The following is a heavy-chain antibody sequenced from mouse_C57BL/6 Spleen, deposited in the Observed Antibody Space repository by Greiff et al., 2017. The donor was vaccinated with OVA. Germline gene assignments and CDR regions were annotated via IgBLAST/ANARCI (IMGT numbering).Heavy chain of an antibody. D-gene: IGHD1-1*01. Sequence: VQLQQPGAELVKPGASVKLSCKASGYTFTSYWMHWVKQRPGQGLEWIGMIHPNSGSTNYNEKFKSKATLTVDKSSSTAYMQLSSLTSEDSAVYYCARIGSSFLYFDYWGQGTTLTVSS. V-gene: IGHV1-64*01. CDR3: ARIGSSFLYFDY. CDR2: IHPNSGST. CDR1: GYTFTSYW. J-gene: IGHJ2*01.